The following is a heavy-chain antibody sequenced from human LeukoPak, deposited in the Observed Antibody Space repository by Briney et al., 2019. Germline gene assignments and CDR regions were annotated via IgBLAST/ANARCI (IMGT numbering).Heavy chain of an antibody. CDR1: GYTFTSYG. V-gene: IGHV1-18*01. CDR3: ARDGQTFRSGSYSNPFDY. Sequence: ASVKVSCKASGYTFTSYGISWVRQAPGQGLEWMGWIGAYNGNTNYAQKLQGRVTMTTDTSTSTAYMELRSLRSDDTAVYYCARDGQTFRSGSYSNPFDYWGQGTLVTVSS. D-gene: IGHD1-26*01. CDR2: IGAYNGNT. J-gene: IGHJ4*02.